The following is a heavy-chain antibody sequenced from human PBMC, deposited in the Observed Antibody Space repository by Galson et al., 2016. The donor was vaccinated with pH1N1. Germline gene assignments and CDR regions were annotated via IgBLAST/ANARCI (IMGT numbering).Heavy chain of an antibody. J-gene: IGHJ4*02. CDR3: ARRYYFDY. CDR1: GYSVTRYY. V-gene: IGHV1-46*01. CDR2: IDPSAGTT. Sequence: SVKVSCKASGYSVTRYYMHWVRQAPGQGLEWVGIIDPSAGTTTYSQKFQGRISLTRDTSTNSVHMELSTLRPDDSAIYFCARRYYFDYWGQGTLVTVSS.